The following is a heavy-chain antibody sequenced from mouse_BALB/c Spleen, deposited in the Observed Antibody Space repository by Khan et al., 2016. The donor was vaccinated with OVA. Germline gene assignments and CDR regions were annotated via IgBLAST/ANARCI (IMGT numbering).Heavy chain of an antibody. CDR3: ACNRFYYRYSFFDD. D-gene: IGHD2-14*01. J-gene: IGHJ2*01. CDR2: ISYSGST. Sequence: EVQLQESGPGLVKPSQSLSLTCTVTAYSITSDYAWTWIRQFPGNTLDWMDYISYSGSTSYNPSLTSRISITRATSKHQFFLLLISVTTEDAATYDWACNRFYYRYSFFDDWGQGTTLTVSS. CDR1: AYSITSDYA. V-gene: IGHV3-2*02.